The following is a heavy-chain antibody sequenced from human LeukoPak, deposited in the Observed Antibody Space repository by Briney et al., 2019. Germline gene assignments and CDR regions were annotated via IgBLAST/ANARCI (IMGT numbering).Heavy chain of an antibody. D-gene: IGHD6-19*01. CDR2: ISAYIGNT. V-gene: IGHV1-18*01. Sequence: ASVKVSCKASGYTFTSYGISSVRQAPGQGLEWMGWISAYIGNTNYAQKLQGRVTMTKDTSTSTAYMGRRTLRSDGTAVYYCARGVGIAVAGTEYFQHWGQGSLVTVSS. CDR1: GYTFTSYG. CDR3: ARGVGIAVAGTEYFQH. J-gene: IGHJ1*01.